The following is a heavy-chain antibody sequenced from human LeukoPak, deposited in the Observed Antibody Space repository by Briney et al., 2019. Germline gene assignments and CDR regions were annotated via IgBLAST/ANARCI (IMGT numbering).Heavy chain of an antibody. CDR1: GFTFSSYA. V-gene: IGHV3-30-3*01. CDR3: ANGGTYSSGP. J-gene: IGHJ5*02. Sequence: GGSLRLSCAASGFTFSSYAMHWVRQAPGKGLEWVTVISYDGSNKYYADSVKGRFTISRDNSKNTLYLQMNSLRAEDTAVYYCANGGTYSSGPWGQGTLVTVSS. CDR2: ISYDGSNK. D-gene: IGHD3-22*01.